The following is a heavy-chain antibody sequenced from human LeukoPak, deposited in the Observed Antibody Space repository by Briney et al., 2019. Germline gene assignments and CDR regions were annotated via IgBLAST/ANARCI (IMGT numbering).Heavy chain of an antibody. CDR1: GFTFSDYY. V-gene: IGHV3-11*01. D-gene: IGHD1-26*01. CDR3: ARGGALGIDV. Sequence: GGSLRLSCAASGFTFSDYYMTWIRQAPGKGLEGVSYISGVASDIYYGDSVKGRFTISRDNAKNSVYLQMNSLRAEDTAVYYCARGGALGIDVWGQGTTVTVSS. CDR2: ISGVASDI. J-gene: IGHJ6*02.